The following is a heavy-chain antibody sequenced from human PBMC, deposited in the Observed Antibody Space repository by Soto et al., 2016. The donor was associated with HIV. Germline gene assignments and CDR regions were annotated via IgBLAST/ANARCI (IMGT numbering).Heavy chain of an antibody. CDR1: GFTFSNAW. Sequence: EVQLVESGGGLVKPGGSLRLSCAASGFTFSNAWMSWVRQAPGKGLEWVGRIKSKTDGGTTDYAAPVKGRFTISRDDSKNTLYLQMNSLKTEDTAVYYCTARAILTPGAFDIWGQGTMVTVSS. D-gene: IGHD3-9*01. CDR2: IKSKTDGGTT. V-gene: IGHV3-15*01. J-gene: IGHJ3*02. CDR3: TARAILTPGAFDI.